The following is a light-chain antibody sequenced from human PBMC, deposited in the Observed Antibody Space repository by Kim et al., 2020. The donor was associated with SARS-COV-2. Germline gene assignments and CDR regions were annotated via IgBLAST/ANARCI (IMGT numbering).Light chain of an antibody. J-gene: IGLJ1*01. V-gene: IGLV2-23*02. Sequence: QSALTQPASMSGSPGQSITISCSGSSGDIGKFNLVSWFQQHPGKAPQLLIYEVRQRPSGISDRFSGFKFGNSASLTISGLQAEDEAEYYCCSYAGSRTSYVFGTGTKVTVL. CDR1: SGDIGKFNL. CDR3: CSYAGSRTSYV. CDR2: EVR.